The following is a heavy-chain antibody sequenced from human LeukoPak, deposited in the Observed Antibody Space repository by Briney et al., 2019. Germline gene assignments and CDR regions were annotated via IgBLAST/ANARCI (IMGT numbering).Heavy chain of an antibody. CDR2: IASDGSHT. CDR1: GSTFSNYF. CDR3: ARERQDTVIHSGAFDI. Sequence: GRSLRLSCAASGSTFSNYFMHWVRQAPGKGLEWVADIASDGSHTFYVESVKGRFTISRDNSKNTLYLQMNSLRAEDTAVYFCARERQDTVIHSGAFDIWGQGTMVTVSS. J-gene: IGHJ3*02. D-gene: IGHD2-21*02. V-gene: IGHV3-30*04.